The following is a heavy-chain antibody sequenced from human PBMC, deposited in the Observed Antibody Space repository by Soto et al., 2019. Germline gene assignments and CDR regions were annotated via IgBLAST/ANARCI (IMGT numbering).Heavy chain of an antibody. CDR1: GFTFSSYS. CDR3: IATQYNWNQDY. Sequence: GGSLRLSCAASGFTFSSYSMNWVRKAPGKGLEWVGRIKSKTDGGTTDYAAPVKGRFTISRDDSKNTLYLQMNSLKTEDTAVYYCIATQYNWNQDYWGQGTLVTVSS. J-gene: IGHJ4*02. CDR2: IKSKTDGGTT. V-gene: IGHV3-15*07. D-gene: IGHD1-20*01.